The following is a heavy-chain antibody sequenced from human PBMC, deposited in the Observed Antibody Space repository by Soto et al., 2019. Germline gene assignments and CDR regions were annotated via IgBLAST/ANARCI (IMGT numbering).Heavy chain of an antibody. CDR2: IIPIFGTA. CDR3: ARDSGLLTPLSRWDLLY. J-gene: IGHJ4*02. D-gene: IGHD3-10*01. CDR1: GGTFSSYA. V-gene: IGHV1-69*13. Sequence: ASVKVSCKASGGTFSSYAISWVRQAPGQGLEWMGGIIPIFGTANYAQKFQGRVTITADESTSTAYMELSSLRSEDTAVYYCARDSGLLTPLSRWDLLYWGPGTLVTVSS.